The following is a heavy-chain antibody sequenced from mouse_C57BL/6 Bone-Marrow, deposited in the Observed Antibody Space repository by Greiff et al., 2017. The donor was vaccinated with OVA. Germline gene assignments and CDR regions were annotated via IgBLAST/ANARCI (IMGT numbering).Heavy chain of an antibody. V-gene: IGHV3-6*01. Sequence: EVQLKESGPGLVKPSQSLSLTCSVTGYSITSGYYWNWIRQFPENKLEWMGYISYDGCNNYNPSLKNRISITRDTSKNQFFLKLNSVTTEDTATYYCARDNDGYYLDYWGQGTSVTVSS. J-gene: IGHJ4*01. CDR2: ISYDGCN. D-gene: IGHD2-3*01. CDR1: GYSITSGYY. CDR3: ARDNDGYYLDY.